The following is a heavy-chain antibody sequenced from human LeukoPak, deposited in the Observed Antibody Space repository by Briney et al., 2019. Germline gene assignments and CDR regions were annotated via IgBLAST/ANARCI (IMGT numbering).Heavy chain of an antibody. D-gene: IGHD2-2*01. CDR3: ARWRRYCSSTSCHTNWFDP. J-gene: IGHJ5*02. Sequence: SETLSLTCAVSGGSISSSNWWSWVRQPPGKGLEWIGEIYHSGSTNYNPSLKGRVTISVDKSKNQFSLKLSSVTAADTAVYYCARWRRYCSSTSCHTNWFDPWGQGTLVTVSS. V-gene: IGHV4-4*02. CDR2: IYHSGST. CDR1: GGSISSSNW.